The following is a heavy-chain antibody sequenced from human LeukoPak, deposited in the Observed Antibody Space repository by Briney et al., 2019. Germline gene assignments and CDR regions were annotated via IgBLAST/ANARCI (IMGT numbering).Heavy chain of an antibody. CDR1: GFTFTSYA. D-gene: IGHD2-15*01. CDR2: ISSSGDTT. J-gene: IGHJ4*02. CDR3: AKNSGGGCYWGVDY. V-gene: IGHV3-23*01. Sequence: GGSLRLSCAASGFTFTSYAMSWVRQGPGKGLEWVSVISSSGDTTYHADSVKGRFTISRDNSKSTLYLQMNSLRAEDTAVYYCAKNSGGGCYWGVDYWGQGTLVTVSS.